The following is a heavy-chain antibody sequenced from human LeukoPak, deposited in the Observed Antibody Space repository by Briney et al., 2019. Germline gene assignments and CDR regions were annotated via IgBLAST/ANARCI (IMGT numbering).Heavy chain of an antibody. J-gene: IGHJ4*02. CDR2: ISGFGGST. CDR3: AKSFAVAGSRPPDY. V-gene: IGHV3-23*01. D-gene: IGHD6-13*01. Sequence: PGGSLRLSCAASGFTFNNYAMNWVRQAPGKGLEWVSGISGFGGSTYYAPSVKGRLTISRDNFGNMLYLHLDSLRVEDTAVYYCAKSFAVAGSRPPDYWGQGTLVTVSS. CDR1: GFTFNNYA.